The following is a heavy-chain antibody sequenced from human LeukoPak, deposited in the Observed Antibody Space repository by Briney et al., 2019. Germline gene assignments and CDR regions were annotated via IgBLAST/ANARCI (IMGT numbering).Heavy chain of an antibody. V-gene: IGHV1-2*02. CDR1: GYTFTGYY. CDR3: ARGGTYCSSTSCYDDWFDP. Sequence: ASVKVSCKASGYTFTGYYMHWVRQAPGQGLEWMGWINPNSGGTNYAQKFQGRVTMTRDTSISTAYMELSRLRSGDTAVYYCARGGTYCSSTSCYDDWFDPWGQGTLVTVSS. J-gene: IGHJ5*02. D-gene: IGHD2-2*01. CDR2: INPNSGGT.